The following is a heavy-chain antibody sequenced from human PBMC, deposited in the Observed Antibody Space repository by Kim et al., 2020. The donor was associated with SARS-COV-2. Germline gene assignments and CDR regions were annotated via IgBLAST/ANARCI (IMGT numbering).Heavy chain of an antibody. Sequence: GTTEYAASVKGRFTISRDDSKSIAYLQMNSLKTEDTGVYYCIRGYTSAPYWGQGTLVTVSS. V-gene: IGHV3-49*02. J-gene: IGHJ4*02. CDR2: GTT. CDR3: IRGYTSAPY. D-gene: IGHD3-16*02.